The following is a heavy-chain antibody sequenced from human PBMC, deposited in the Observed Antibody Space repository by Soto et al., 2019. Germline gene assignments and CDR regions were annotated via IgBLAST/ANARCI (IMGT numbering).Heavy chain of an antibody. J-gene: IGHJ3*02. D-gene: IGHD2-15*01. V-gene: IGHV1-18*01. CDR1: GYTFTSYG. Sequence: ASVKVSCKASGYTFTSYGISWVRQAPGQGLEWMGWISAYNGNTNYAQKLQGRVTMTTDTSTSTAYMELRSLRSDDTAVYYCARTTYCSGGSCYSAFDIWGQGTMVTVS. CDR3: ARTTYCSGGSCYSAFDI. CDR2: ISAYNGNT.